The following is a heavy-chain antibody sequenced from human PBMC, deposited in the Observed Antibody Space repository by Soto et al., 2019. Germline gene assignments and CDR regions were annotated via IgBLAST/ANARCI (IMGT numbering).Heavy chain of an antibody. CDR2: INHSGST. V-gene: IGHV4-34*01. D-gene: IGHD3-10*01. CDR3: ARALHRITMVRGVMGIDY. J-gene: IGHJ4*02. Sequence: WETLSLTCAVYGGSFSGYYWSWIRQPPGKGLEWIGEINHSGSTNYNPSLKSRVTISVDTSKNQFSLKLSSVTAADTAVYYCARALHRITMVRGVMGIDYWGQGTLVTVSS. CDR1: GGSFSGYY.